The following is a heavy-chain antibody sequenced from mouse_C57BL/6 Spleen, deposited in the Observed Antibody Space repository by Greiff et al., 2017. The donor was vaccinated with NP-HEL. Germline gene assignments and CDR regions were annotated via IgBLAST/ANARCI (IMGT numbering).Heavy chain of an antibody. V-gene: IGHV1-15*01. J-gene: IGHJ2*01. CDR3: TEGLQYYFDY. Sequence: QVQLKQSGAELVRPGASVTLSCKASGYTFTDYEMHWVKQTPVHGLEWIGAIDPETGGTAYNQKFKGKAILTADKSSSTAYMELRSLTSEDSAVYYCTEGLQYYFDYWGQGTTLTVSS. D-gene: IGHD2-4*01. CDR1: GYTFTDYE. CDR2: IDPETGGT.